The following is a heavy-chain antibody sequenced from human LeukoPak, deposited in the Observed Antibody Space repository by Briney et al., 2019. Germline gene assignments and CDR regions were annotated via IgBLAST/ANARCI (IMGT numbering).Heavy chain of an antibody. V-gene: IGHV5-51*01. J-gene: IGHJ3*02. CDR3: ARPGHLNNYLHAFDI. CDR2: IYPGDSDT. Sequence: GESLKISCKGSGYSFTSYWIGWVRQMPGKGLEWMGIIYPGDSDTRYSPSFQGQVTISADKSISTAYLQWSSLKASDTAMYYCARPGHLNNYLHAFDIWGQGTMVTVSS. D-gene: IGHD2/OR15-2a*01. CDR1: GYSFTSYW.